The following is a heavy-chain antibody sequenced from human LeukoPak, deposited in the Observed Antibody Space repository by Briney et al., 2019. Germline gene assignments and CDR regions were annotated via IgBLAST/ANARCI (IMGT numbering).Heavy chain of an antibody. Sequence: SETLSLTCAVYGGSFSGYYWSWIRQPPGKGLEWIGEINHSESTNYNPSLKSRVTISVDTSKNQFSLKLSSVTAADTAVYYCARGVVIPEYYFDYWGQGTLVTVSS. CDR3: ARGVVIPEYYFDY. CDR2: INHSEST. D-gene: IGHD3-22*01. CDR1: GGSFSGYY. J-gene: IGHJ4*02. V-gene: IGHV4-34*01.